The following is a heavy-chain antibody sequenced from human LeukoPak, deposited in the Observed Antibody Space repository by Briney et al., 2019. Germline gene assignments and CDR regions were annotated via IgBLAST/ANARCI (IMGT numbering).Heavy chain of an antibody. CDR3: AREYYNNYVLHDY. CDR2: IYHSGST. D-gene: IGHD4-11*01. Sequence: SETLSLTCAVSGYSISSGYYWGWIRQPPGKGLEWIGSIYHSGSTYYNPSLKSRVTISVDTSKNQFSLKLSSVTAADTAVYYCAREYYNNYVLHDYWGQGTLVTVSS. V-gene: IGHV4-38-2*02. CDR1: GYSISSGYY. J-gene: IGHJ4*02.